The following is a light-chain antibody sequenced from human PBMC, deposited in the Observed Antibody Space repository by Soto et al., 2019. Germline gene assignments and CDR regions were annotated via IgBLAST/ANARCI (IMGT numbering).Light chain of an antibody. CDR1: SSDVGGYGY. J-gene: IGLJ3*02. V-gene: IGLV2-14*01. CDR2: EVI. CDR3: SSYTNSDTWV. Sequence: QSALTQPASVSGSPGQSITISCTGSSSDVGGYGYVSWYQQYPGKAPKLMIYEVINRPSGVSNRFSGSKSGNTASLTISGLQADDEADYYCSSYTNSDTWVFGGGTKLTVL.